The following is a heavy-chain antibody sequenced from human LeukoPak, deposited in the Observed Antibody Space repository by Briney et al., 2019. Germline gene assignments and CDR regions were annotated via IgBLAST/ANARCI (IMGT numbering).Heavy chain of an antibody. Sequence: PGGSLRLSCAASGFTVSSNYMSGVRQTPGKGLEWVAVLWYDGSNKYYADSVKGRFTISRDNSKKMLFLQMNSLRAEDTAVYYCARYSGEFQLNFDYWGQGTLVTVSS. CDR1: GFTVSSNY. CDR3: ARYSGEFQLNFDY. CDR2: LWYDGSNK. D-gene: IGHD3-16*01. V-gene: IGHV3-33*08. J-gene: IGHJ4*02.